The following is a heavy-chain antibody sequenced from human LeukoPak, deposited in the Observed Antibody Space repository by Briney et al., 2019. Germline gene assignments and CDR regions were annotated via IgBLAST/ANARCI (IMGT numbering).Heavy chain of an antibody. CDR1: GGSISSSNW. V-gene: IGHV4-4*02. CDR2: IYHSGST. D-gene: IGHD3-22*01. J-gene: IGHJ4*02. CDR3: ARRRDSSGYSEGPIDY. Sequence: PSETLSLTCAVSGGSISSSNWWSWVRQPPGKGLEWIGEIYHSGSTNYNPSLKSRVTISVDKSKNQFSLKLSSVTAADTAVYYCARRRDSSGYSEGPIDYWGQGTLVTVSS.